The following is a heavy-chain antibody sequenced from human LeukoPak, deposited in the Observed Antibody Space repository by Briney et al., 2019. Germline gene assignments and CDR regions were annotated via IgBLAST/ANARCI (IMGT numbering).Heavy chain of an antibody. CDR2: IYSGGST. Sequence: GGSLRLSCAASGFTVSSNYISWVRQAPGKGLEWVSVIYSGGSTYYADSVKGRFTISRDNSKNTVYLQMNNLRAEDTAVYYCARDEYQLPLDYWGQGTLVTVSS. CDR3: ARDEYQLPLDY. J-gene: IGHJ4*02. CDR1: GFTVSSNY. D-gene: IGHD2-2*01. V-gene: IGHV3-66*01.